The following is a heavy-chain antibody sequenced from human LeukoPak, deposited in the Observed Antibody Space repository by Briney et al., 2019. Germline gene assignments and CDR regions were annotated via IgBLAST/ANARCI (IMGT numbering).Heavy chain of an antibody. J-gene: IGHJ5*02. CDR2: ISGSGGST. Sequence: GGSLRLSCAASGFTFSSYAMSWVRQAPGKGLEWVSAISGSGGSTYYADSVKGRFTISRDNSKNTLYLQMNSLRPEDTAVYYCAKVLGEYSIRSKPLDTWGQGTLVTVSS. D-gene: IGHD6-13*01. CDR3: AKVLGEYSIRSKPLDT. CDR1: GFTFSSYA. V-gene: IGHV3-23*01.